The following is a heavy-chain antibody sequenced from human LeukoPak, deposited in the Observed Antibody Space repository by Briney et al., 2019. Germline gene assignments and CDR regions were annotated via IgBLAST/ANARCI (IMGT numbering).Heavy chain of an antibody. Sequence: SETLSLTCTVSGGSISSYYWSWIRQPAGKGLEWIGRIYTSGSTNYNPSLKSRVTMSVDTSKNQFSLKLSSVTAADTAVYYCARDISGWYFGLDRNWYFDLWGRGTLGTVSS. CDR1: GGSISSYY. CDR3: ARDISGWYFGLDRNWYFDL. CDR2: IYTSGST. V-gene: IGHV4-4*07. D-gene: IGHD6-19*01. J-gene: IGHJ2*01.